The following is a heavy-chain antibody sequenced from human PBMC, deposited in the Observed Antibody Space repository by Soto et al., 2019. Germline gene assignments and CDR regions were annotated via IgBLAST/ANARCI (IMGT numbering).Heavy chain of an antibody. CDR1: GFTFSSNW. J-gene: IGHJ4*02. Sequence: EVQLVESGGGLVQPGGSLRLSCAASGFTFSSNWMHWVRQAPGKGLVWVSRINSDGSITSYADSVKGQFTISRDNAKNTLYLLMNSLRAEDTAVYYCARGSSSWYVSFDYWGQGTLVTVSS. D-gene: IGHD6-13*01. CDR3: ARGSSSWYVSFDY. V-gene: IGHV3-74*01. CDR2: INSDGSIT.